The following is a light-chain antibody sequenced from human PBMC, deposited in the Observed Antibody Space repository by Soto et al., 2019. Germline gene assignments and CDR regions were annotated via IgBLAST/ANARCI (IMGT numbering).Light chain of an antibody. CDR1: SSNIGSNT. V-gene: IGLV1-44*01. CDR3: AAWDDSLNGPYVV. J-gene: IGLJ2*01. Sequence: QSVLTQPPSASGTPGQRVTISCSGSSSNIGSNTVNWYQQLPGTAPKLLIYSNNQRPSGVPDRFSGSKSGTSASLAISGHQSEDEADYYCAAWDDSLNGPYVVFGGGTKVTVL. CDR2: SNN.